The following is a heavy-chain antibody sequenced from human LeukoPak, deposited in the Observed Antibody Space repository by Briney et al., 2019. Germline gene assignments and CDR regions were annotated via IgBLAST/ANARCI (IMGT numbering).Heavy chain of an antibody. CDR3: ATQQLVRFVLRFQH. D-gene: IGHD6-13*01. CDR1: GGTFSSYA. J-gene: IGHJ1*01. V-gene: IGHV1-69*04. Sequence: SVKVSCKASGGTFSSYAINWVRQAPGQGLEWMGRIIPILAIANYAQRFQGRVTITADKSTSTAYMELSSLRSEDTAVYYCATQQLVRFVLRFQHWGQGTLVTVSS. CDR2: IIPILAIA.